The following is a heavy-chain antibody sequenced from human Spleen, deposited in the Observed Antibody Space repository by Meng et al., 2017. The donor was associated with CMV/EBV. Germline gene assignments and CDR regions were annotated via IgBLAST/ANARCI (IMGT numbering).Heavy chain of an antibody. Sequence: GESLKISCAASGFTFSRNWMHWVRQAPGRGLVWVSRISSDVSSTTYAESVKGRFTISRDNSKNTLSLQMNSLRVEDTAVYYCARDLVVPAAIQYYYHNYGMDVWGQGTTVTVSS. J-gene: IGHJ6*02. V-gene: IGHV3-74*01. D-gene: IGHD2-2*01. CDR1: GFTFSRNW. CDR2: ISSDVSST. CDR3: ARDLVVPAAIQYYYHNYGMDV.